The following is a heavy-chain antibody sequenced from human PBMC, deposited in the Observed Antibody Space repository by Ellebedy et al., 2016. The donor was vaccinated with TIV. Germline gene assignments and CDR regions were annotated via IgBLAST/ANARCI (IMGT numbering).Heavy chain of an antibody. CDR2: IYYSGST. CDR3: ARIPLQLLDVKNWFDP. CDR1: GGSISSGGYY. Sequence: SETLSLTXTVSGGSISSGGYYWSWIRQHPGKGLEWIGYIYYSGSTYYNPSLKSRVTISVDTSKNQFSLKLSSVTAADTAVYYCARIPLQLLDVKNWFDPWGQGTLVTVSS. V-gene: IGHV4-31*03. J-gene: IGHJ5*02. D-gene: IGHD2-2*01.